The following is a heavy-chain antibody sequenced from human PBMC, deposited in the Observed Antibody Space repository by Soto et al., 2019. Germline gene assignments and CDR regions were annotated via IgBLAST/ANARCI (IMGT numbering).Heavy chain of an antibody. CDR3: ARDNTVTTLREYYYYGMDV. J-gene: IGHJ6*02. CDR2: IIPIFGTA. Sequence: QVQLVQSGAEVKKPWSSVKVSCKASGGTFSSYAISWVRQAPGQGLEWMGGIIPIFGTANYAQKFQGRVTITADESTSTAYMELSSLRSEDTAVYYCARDNTVTTLREYYYYGMDVWGQGTTVTVSS. D-gene: IGHD4-4*01. CDR1: GGTFSSYA. V-gene: IGHV1-69*12.